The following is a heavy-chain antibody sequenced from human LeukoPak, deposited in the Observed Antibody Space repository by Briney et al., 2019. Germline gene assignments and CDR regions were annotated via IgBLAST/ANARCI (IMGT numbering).Heavy chain of an antibody. CDR3: ARLDYSDIYFDY. D-gene: IGHD3-22*01. CDR2: IYYSGST. V-gene: IGHV4-39*01. J-gene: IGHJ4*02. Sequence: SETLSLTCTVSGGSIISRSYYWGWIRQPPGKGLEWIGSIYYSGSTYYNPSLKSRVTISVDTSKNQFSLKLSSVTAADTAVYYCARLDYSDIYFDYWGQGALVTVSS. CDR1: GGSIISRSYY.